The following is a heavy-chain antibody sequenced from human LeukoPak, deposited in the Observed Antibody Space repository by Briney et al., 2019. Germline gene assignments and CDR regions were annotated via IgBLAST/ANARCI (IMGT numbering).Heavy chain of an antibody. CDR2: IDHIGTS. J-gene: IGHJ6*03. CDR3: ARVNSSGWGSYYYYYMDV. CDR1: GGSMTSYY. V-gene: IGHV4-59*01. Sequence: SETLSLTCSVSGGSMTSYYWSWIRQPPGKGLEWIGYIDHIGTSNYNPSLQSRVAMSVDTSKNQISLKVRSVTSADTAVYYCARVNSSGWGSYYYYYMDVWGKGTTVTISS. D-gene: IGHD6-19*01.